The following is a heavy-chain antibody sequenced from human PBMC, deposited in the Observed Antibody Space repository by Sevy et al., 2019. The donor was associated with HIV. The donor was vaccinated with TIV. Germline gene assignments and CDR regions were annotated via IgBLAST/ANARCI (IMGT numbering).Heavy chain of an antibody. Sequence: SETLSLTCAVSGGSINSFFWSWIRQSPGKGLEWIGYVYDSGNSEYNPSLRSRVTISVDTSKKQFSLQLSSVTAADTAVYYGARGGGIYYDSRGFHPQYYFDSWGQGTLVTVSS. J-gene: IGHJ4*02. V-gene: IGHV4-59*01. CDR1: GGSINSFF. CDR2: VYDSGNS. CDR3: ARGGGIYYDSRGFHPQYYFDS. D-gene: IGHD3-22*01.